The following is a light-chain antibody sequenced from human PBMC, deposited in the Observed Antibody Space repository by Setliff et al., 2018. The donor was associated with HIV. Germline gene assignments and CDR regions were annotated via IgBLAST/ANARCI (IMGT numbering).Light chain of an antibody. V-gene: IGLV2-14*03. CDR3: YSSTTSSTWV. Sequence: QSALTQPASVSGSPGQSITISCTGTSSDIGRYNYVSWYQQYPGKGPTLVIFDVSSRPSGVSYRFSGSKSDNTASLTISGLQAEDEADYYCYSSTTSSTWVFGGGTK. CDR1: SSDIGRYNY. CDR2: DVS. J-gene: IGLJ3*02.